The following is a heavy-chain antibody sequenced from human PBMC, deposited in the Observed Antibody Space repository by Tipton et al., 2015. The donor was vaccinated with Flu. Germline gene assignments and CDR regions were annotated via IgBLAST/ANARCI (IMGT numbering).Heavy chain of an antibody. CDR2: ISYDGRNK. CDR1: GFTFSSYA. CDR3: ARVQGALRFLEWLSPLDY. V-gene: IGHV3-30*04. J-gene: IGHJ4*02. D-gene: IGHD3-3*01. Sequence: SGFTFSSYAMHWVRQAPGKGLEWVAVISYDGRNKYYADSVKGRFTISRDNSKNTLYLQMNSLRGEDTAVYYCARVQGALRFLEWLSPLDYWGQGTLVTVSS.